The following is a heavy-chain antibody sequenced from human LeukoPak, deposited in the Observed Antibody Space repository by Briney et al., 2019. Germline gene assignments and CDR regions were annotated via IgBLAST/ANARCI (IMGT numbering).Heavy chain of an antibody. D-gene: IGHD6-6*01. V-gene: IGHV3-11*04. Sequence: PGGSLRLSCAASGFTFSDYYMSWIRQAPGKELEWVSYISSSGSTIYYADSVKGRFTISRDNAKNSLYLQMNSLRAEDTAVYYCATEYSSSSGNFDYWGQGTLVTVSS. CDR2: ISSSGSTI. J-gene: IGHJ4*02. CDR3: ATEYSSSSGNFDY. CDR1: GFTFSDYY.